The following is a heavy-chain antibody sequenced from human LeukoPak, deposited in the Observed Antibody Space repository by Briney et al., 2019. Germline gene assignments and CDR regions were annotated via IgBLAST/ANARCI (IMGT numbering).Heavy chain of an antibody. CDR3: AKHATVTTAPDAFDI. Sequence: AGGSLRLSCAASGFTFSSYGMHWVRQAPGKGLEWVAFIRYDGSNKYYADSVKGRFTISRDNSKNTLYLQMNSLRAEDTAVYYCAKHATVTTAPDAFDIWGQGTMVTVSS. CDR1: GFTFSSYG. CDR2: IRYDGSNK. D-gene: IGHD4-17*01. V-gene: IGHV3-30*02. J-gene: IGHJ3*02.